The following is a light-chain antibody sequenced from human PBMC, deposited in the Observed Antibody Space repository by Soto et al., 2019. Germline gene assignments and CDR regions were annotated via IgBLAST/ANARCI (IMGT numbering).Light chain of an antibody. CDR2: DVT. Sequence: QSALTQPASVSGSPGQSITFSCTGASSDVGGYDHVSWYQQHPGTAPKLIIYDVTNRPSGVSNRFSGSKSGSTASLTISGLQAEGEADYYCSSYTTRSTGVFGGGTELTVL. CDR1: SSDVGGYDH. J-gene: IGLJ3*02. CDR3: SSYTTRSTGV. V-gene: IGLV2-14*03.